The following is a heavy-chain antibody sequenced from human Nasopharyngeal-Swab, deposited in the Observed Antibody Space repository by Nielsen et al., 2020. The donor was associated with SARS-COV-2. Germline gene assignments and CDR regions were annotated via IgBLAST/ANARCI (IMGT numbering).Heavy chain of an antibody. CDR3: ARSYGDYYFDY. Sequence: GESLKISCAASGFTVSSNYMSWVRQAPGKGLEWVSVIYSGGSTYYADSVKGRFTISRDNSKNMLYLQMNSLRAEDTAVYYCARSYGDYYFDYWGQGTLVTVSS. V-gene: IGHV3-53*01. CDR2: IYSGGST. D-gene: IGHD4-17*01. CDR1: GFTVSSNY. J-gene: IGHJ4*02.